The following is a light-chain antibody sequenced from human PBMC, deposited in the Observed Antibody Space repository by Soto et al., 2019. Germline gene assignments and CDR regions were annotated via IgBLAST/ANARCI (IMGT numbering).Light chain of an antibody. Sequence: EIVLTQSPGTLSLSPGERATLSCRASQSVSSSYLAWYQQKPGQAPRLLIYGASSRATGIPDRFSGSGSGTDFTLTISSLQPDDFATYYCQQYSSSSRTFGQGTKVDIK. CDR1: QSVSSSY. J-gene: IGKJ1*01. CDR2: GAS. CDR3: QQYSSSSRT. V-gene: IGKV3-20*01.